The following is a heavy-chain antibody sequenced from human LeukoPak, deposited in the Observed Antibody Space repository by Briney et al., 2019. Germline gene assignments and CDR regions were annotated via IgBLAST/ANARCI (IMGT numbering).Heavy chain of an antibody. V-gene: IGHV1-8*02. CDR1: GYTFTGYY. Sequence: AASVKVSCKASGYTFTGYYMHWVRQAPGQGLEWMGWMNPNSGNTGYAQKFQGRVTMTRDTSINTAYMELSSLTSEDTAVYYCARGPGGYYYYMDVWAKGTTVTISS. CDR3: ARGPGGYYYYMDV. J-gene: IGHJ6*03. CDR2: MNPNSGNT.